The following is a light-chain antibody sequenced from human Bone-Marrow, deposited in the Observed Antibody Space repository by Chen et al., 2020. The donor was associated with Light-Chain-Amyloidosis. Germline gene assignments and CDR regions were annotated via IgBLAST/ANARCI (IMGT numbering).Light chain of an antibody. CDR1: QTIGTY. V-gene: IGKV1-39*01. Sequence: DIQMTQSPSSLYASVGDRVTIACRASQTIGTYLHWYQQKPGKAPQLVIYSASNLQSGVSSRFSGSGSGTDFTLTISCLQPEDFATYYCQHSYDFPTWTFGQGTRVEI. CDR2: SAS. J-gene: IGKJ1*01. CDR3: QHSYDFPTWT.